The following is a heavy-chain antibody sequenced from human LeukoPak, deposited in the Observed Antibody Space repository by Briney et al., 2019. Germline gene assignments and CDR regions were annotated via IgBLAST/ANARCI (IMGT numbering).Heavy chain of an antibody. Sequence: GGSLRLSCAASGFTFSSYEMNWVRQAPGKGLEWVSYVSSSGSTIYYADSVKGRFAISRDNAKNSLYLQMNSLKAEDTAVYYCERDAYYYGSAFDIWGQGTMVTVSS. V-gene: IGHV3-48*03. CDR1: GFTFSSYE. J-gene: IGHJ3*02. CDR2: VSSSGSTI. D-gene: IGHD3-10*01. CDR3: ERDAYYYGSAFDI.